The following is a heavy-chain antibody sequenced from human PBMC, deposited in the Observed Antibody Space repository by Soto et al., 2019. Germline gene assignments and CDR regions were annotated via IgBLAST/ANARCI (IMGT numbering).Heavy chain of an antibody. CDR2: VKGEGSGI. D-gene: IGHD6-6*01. J-gene: IGHJ5*02. CDR1: GFTFNNYF. CDR3: ARDPARNWFDP. V-gene: IGHV3-74*01. Sequence: EVQLVESGGGLVQLGGSLRLSCATPGFTFNNYFIHWARQAPGRGLVWVSRVKGEGSGINYGDSVNDRFINSLDNAKNFVHLQMDSLRAEDTAVYYCARDPARNWFDPWGQGTLVTVSS.